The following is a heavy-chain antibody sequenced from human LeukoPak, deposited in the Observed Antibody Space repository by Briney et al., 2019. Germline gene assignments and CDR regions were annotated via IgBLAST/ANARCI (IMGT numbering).Heavy chain of an antibody. D-gene: IGHD3-10*01. J-gene: IGHJ4*02. CDR2: ISGGGDST. Sequence: GGSLRLSCAASGFAFSSFAMSWVRQAPGKGLEWVSSISGGGDSTYYPDSVKGRFTISRDNSKNTLYLQMNSPRAEDTAVYYCAKVVRNTDYYGSGNDRWGQGTLVTVSS. V-gene: IGHV3-23*01. CDR3: AKVVRNTDYYGSGNDR. CDR1: GFAFSSFA.